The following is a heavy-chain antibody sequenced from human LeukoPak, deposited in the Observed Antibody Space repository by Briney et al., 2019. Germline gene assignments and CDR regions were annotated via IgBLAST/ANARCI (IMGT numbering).Heavy chain of an antibody. Sequence: SGPTLVKPSETLSLTCTVSGGSISSSYWSWIRQPPGKGLEWIGYIYYSGSTNYNPSLKSRVTISVDTSRNQFSLKVTSVTAADTAMYYCAGSRDGYTYYFDYWGQGNLVTVSS. CDR2: IYYSGST. CDR3: AGSRDGYTYYFDY. CDR1: GGSISSSY. D-gene: IGHD5-24*01. J-gene: IGHJ4*02. V-gene: IGHV4-59*01.